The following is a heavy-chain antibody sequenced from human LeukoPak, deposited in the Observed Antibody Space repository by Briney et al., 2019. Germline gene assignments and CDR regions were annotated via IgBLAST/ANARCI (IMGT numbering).Heavy chain of an antibody. D-gene: IGHD2-2*01. CDR1: GYTFTGYY. Sequence: GASVKVSCKASGYTFTGYYMHWVRQAPGQGFEWMGIINPSGGSTSYAQKFQGRVTMTRDMSTSTVYMELSSLRPEDTAVYYCARAGPDCSSTSCPGHPTLYYYMDVWGKGTTVTVSS. CDR2: INPSGGST. V-gene: IGHV1-46*01. J-gene: IGHJ6*03. CDR3: ARAGPDCSSTSCPGHPTLYYYMDV.